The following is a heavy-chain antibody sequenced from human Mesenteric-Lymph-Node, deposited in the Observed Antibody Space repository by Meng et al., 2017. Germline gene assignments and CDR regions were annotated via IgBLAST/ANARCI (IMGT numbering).Heavy chain of an antibody. V-gene: IGHV3-23*01. Sequence: GESLKISCAASGFTFSSYAMSWVRQAPGKGLEWVSAISGSGGSTYYADSVKGRFTISRDNAKNSLYLQMNSLRAEDTAVYYCARSEYSSSSPMFDYWGQGTLVTVSS. CDR1: GFTFSSYA. D-gene: IGHD6-6*01. J-gene: IGHJ4*02. CDR3: ARSEYSSSSPMFDY. CDR2: ISGSGGST.